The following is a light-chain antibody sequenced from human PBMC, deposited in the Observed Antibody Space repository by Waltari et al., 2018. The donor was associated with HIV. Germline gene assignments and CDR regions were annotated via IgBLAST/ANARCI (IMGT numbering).Light chain of an antibody. CDR3: YSRDSTTNHRV. Sequence: SYELTQDPVVSVALGQTVTITCQGDSLSSYYATWYQQKPGQATLLVFFGKNSRPSGIPDRFSGSNSRNKASLTITGAQAEDEADYYCYSRDSTTNHRVFGGGTKLTVL. V-gene: IGLV3-19*01. CDR2: GKN. J-gene: IGLJ2*01. CDR1: SLSSYY.